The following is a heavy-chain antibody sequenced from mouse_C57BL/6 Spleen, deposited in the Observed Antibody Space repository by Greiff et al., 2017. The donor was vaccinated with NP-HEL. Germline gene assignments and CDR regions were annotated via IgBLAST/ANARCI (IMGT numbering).Heavy chain of an antibody. J-gene: IGHJ1*03. V-gene: IGHV3-6*01. CDR3: ARYYGSSYRGYFDV. CDR1: GYSITSGYY. CDR2: ISYDGSN. D-gene: IGHD1-1*01. Sequence: VQLKESGPGLVKPSQSLSLTCSVTGYSITSGYYWNWIRQFPGNKLEWMGYISYDGSNNYNPSLKNRISITRDTSKNQFFLKLNSVTTEDTATYYCARYYGSSYRGYFDVWGTGTTVTVSS.